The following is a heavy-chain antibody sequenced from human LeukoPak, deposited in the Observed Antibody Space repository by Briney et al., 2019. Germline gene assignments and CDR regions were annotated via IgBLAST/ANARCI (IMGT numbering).Heavy chain of an antibody. V-gene: IGHV4-39*07. D-gene: IGHD2-2*01. CDR3: RIVVMPAAAFDY. Sequence: SETLSLTCTVSGGSITNTAYYWGWIRQPPGQGLEWIGGVYNSGKIYYNPSLKCRVTISIDTSNNQFSLNLNSVTASDTAVYYCRIVVMPAAAFDYWGQGALVTVSS. CDR1: GGSITNTAYY. CDR2: VYNSGKI. J-gene: IGHJ4*02.